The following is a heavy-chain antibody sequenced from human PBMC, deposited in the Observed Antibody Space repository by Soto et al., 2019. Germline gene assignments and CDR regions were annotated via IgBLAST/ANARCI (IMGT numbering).Heavy chain of an antibody. CDR1: GGSIGSDYYY. CDR2: IYYSGIT. D-gene: IGHD4-4*01. J-gene: IGHJ4*02. Sequence: PSETLSLTCTVSGGSIGSDYYYWGWIRQPPGKGLEWIGIIYYSGITYDNPSLKRRVTISVDTSKNQFSLKLNSVIAADTAVYYCSSLPYSNYFDYWGQGIPVTVSS. CDR3: SSLPYSNYFDY. V-gene: IGHV4-39*01.